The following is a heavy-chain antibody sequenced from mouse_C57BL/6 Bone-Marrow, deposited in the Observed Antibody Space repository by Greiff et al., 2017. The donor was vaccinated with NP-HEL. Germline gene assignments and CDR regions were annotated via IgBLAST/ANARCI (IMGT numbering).Heavy chain of an antibody. CDR1: GYTFTSYW. D-gene: IGHD1-3*01. Sequence: QVHVKQPGAELVRPGSSVKLSCKASGYTFTSYWMHWVKQWPIQGLEWIGNIYPSDSEAHYNQKFKDKATLTVDNYSSIAYMQLSSLTSEDSAVYYCARRGPKWAWFAYWGQGTLVTVSA. CDR3: ARRGPKWAWFAY. J-gene: IGHJ3*01. V-gene: IGHV1-52*01. CDR2: IYPSDSEA.